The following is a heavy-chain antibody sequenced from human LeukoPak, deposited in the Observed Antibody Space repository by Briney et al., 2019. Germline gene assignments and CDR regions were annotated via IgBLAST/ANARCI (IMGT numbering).Heavy chain of an antibody. V-gene: IGHV1-69*01. Sequence: GASVKVSCKASGGTFSSYAISWVRQAPAQGLEWMGGIIPIFGTANYAQKFQGRVTITSDESTSTAYMELSSLSSEDTAVYYCASAKGQVWVPIDYYYYGMDVWGQGTTVTVSS. CDR2: IIPIFGTA. CDR3: ASAKGQVWVPIDYYYYGMDV. J-gene: IGHJ6*02. CDR1: GGTFSSYA. D-gene: IGHD1-1*01.